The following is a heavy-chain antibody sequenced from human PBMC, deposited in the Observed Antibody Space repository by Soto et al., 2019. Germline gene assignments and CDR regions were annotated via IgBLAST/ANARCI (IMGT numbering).Heavy chain of an antibody. J-gene: IGHJ4*02. CDR1: GFTFSSYA. CDR3: VRSRGGNNFDFFD. V-gene: IGHV3-64D*06. CDR2: VRGNGDPP. D-gene: IGHD5-12*01. Sequence: GGSLRLSCSASGFTFSSYAMHWVRQAPGKGLEYVSGVRGNGDPPFYADSVKGRFTISRDNSKNTLYLQMSSLSADDTAVYYCVRSRGGNNFDFFDWGQGALVTVSS.